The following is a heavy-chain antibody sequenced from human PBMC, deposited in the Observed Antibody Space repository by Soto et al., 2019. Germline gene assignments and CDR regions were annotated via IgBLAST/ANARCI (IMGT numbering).Heavy chain of an antibody. J-gene: IGHJ6*02. CDR2: IYYSGST. V-gene: IGHV4-39*01. D-gene: IGHD1-26*01. Sequence: PSDTLSLTCTVSGGSISSSSYYWGWIRQPPGKGLEWIGSIYYSGSTYYNPSLKSRVTISVDTSKNRFSLKLSSVTAADTAVYYCATSMWELGLTASDVEYGMDVWGQGTTVTVSS. CDR1: GGSISSSSYY. CDR3: ATSMWELGLTASDVEYGMDV.